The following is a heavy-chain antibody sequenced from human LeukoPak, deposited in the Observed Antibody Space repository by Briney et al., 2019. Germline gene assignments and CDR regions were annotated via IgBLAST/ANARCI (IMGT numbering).Heavy chain of an antibody. CDR3: AKDPHIVVVPAAVPDY. J-gene: IGHJ4*02. Sequence: GGSLRLSCAASGFTFSSYGMHWVRQAPGKGLEWVAVISYDGSNKYYADSVKGRFTISRDNSKNTLYLQMNSLRAKDTAVYYCAKDPHIVVVPAAVPDYWGQGTLVTVSS. D-gene: IGHD2-2*01. CDR2: ISYDGSNK. CDR1: GFTFSSYG. V-gene: IGHV3-30*18.